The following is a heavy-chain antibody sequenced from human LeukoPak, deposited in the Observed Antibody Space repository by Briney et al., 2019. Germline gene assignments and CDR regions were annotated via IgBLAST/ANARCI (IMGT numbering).Heavy chain of an antibody. V-gene: IGHV1-18*01. J-gene: IGHJ3*02. CDR3: ARDFWLGDFHAIDI. CDR1: GYTFTSYG. D-gene: IGHD2-21*02. Sequence: ASVSVSCKASGYTFTSYGISWVRQAPGQGLEWMGWISTHNGNTNYAQKFQGRVTMTTDTSTSTAYMELSSLRSEDTAVYYCARDFWLGDFHAIDIWGQGTQVTVSS. CDR2: ISTHNGNT.